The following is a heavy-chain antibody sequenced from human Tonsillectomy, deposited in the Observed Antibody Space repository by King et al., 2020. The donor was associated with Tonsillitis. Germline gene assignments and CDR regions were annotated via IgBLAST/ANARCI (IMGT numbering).Heavy chain of an antibody. V-gene: IGHV4-31*03. CDR1: GGSISSGGYY. CDR2: SYYSGST. D-gene: IGHD3-9*01. Sequence: QLQESGPGLVKPSQTLSLTCTVSGGSISSGGYYWSWIRQHPGKGLEWIGYSYYSGSTYYNPSLKSRVTISVDTSKNQFSLKRSSVTAADTAVYYCARDRSGYDILTGYYSGGMDVWGQGTTVTVSS. CDR3: ARDRSGYDILTGYYSGGMDV. J-gene: IGHJ6*02.